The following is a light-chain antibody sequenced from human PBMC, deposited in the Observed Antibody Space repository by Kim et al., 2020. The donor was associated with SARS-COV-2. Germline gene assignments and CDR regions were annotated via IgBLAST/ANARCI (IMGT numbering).Light chain of an antibody. CDR1: HPNIETHL. CDR2: GND. J-gene: IGLJ1*01. CDR3: QSWDSSLSVHV. V-gene: IGLV1-51*01. Sequence: GRKVTISCSGSHPNIETHLVLWYQQFPGTAPKLLIYGNDRRPSGIPDRFSGSKSGTSATLDIIGLQTGDEADYYCQSWDSSLSVHVFGTGTKVTVL.